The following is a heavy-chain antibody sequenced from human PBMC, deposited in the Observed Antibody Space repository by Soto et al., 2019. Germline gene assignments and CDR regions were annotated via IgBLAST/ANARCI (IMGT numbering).Heavy chain of an antibody. Sequence: QVQLVESGGGVVQPGRSLRLSCAASGFTFSSYAMHWVRQAPGKGLEWVAVISYDGSNKYYADSVKGRFTISGDNSKNTLYLQMNSLRAEDTAVYYCARDLGGAIDYWGQGTLVTVSS. J-gene: IGHJ4*02. CDR1: GFTFSSYA. CDR2: ISYDGSNK. V-gene: IGHV3-30-3*01. D-gene: IGHD3-16*01. CDR3: ARDLGGAIDY.